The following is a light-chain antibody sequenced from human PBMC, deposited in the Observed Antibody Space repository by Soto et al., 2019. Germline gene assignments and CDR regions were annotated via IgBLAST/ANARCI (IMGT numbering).Light chain of an antibody. CDR3: LQRSNWPLT. CDR1: QSVSSY. J-gene: IGKJ4*01. Sequence: EIVLTQSPATLSLSPGERATLSCRASQSVSSYLAWYQQKPGQAPRLLLYDASTRATGIPARFSGSGSGTDFTLTISSLEPEDFAVYYCLQRSNWPLTFGGGTKVEIK. CDR2: DAS. V-gene: IGKV3-11*01.